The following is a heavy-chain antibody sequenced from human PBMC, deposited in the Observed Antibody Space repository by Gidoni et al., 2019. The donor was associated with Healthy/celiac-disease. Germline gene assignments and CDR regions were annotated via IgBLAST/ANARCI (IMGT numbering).Heavy chain of an antibody. CDR1: GFSLSTSGVG. CDR2: IYWNDDK. CDR3: ARQRDLDWFDP. V-gene: IGHV2-5*01. J-gene: IGHJ5*02. Sequence: QITLKESGPTLVKPTQTLTLTCTVSGFSLSTSGVGVGWIRQPPGKALEWLALIYWNDDKRYSPSLKSRLTITKDTSKNQVVLTMTNMDPVDTATYYCARQRDLDWFDPWGQGTLVTVSS.